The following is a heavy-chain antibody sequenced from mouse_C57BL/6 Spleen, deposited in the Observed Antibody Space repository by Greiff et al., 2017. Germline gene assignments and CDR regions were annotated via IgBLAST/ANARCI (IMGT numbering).Heavy chain of an antibody. D-gene: IGHD1-1*01. J-gene: IGHJ1*03. CDR1: GFTLSDYG. Sequence: EVKVVESGGGLVKPGGSLKLSCAASGFTLSDYGMHWVRQAPEKGLEWVAYISSGSSTIYYADTVKGRFTISRDNAKNPLFLQMTSLRSEDTAMYYCARDTTVPADWYFDVWGTGTTVTVSS. V-gene: IGHV5-17*01. CDR3: ARDTTVPADWYFDV. CDR2: ISSGSSTI.